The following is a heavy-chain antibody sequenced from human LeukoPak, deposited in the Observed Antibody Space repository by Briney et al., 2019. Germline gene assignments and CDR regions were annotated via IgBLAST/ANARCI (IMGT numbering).Heavy chain of an antibody. CDR2: ISSDGSSK. CDR3: ARSLEKATIRTSLDY. CDR1: GFTFSSYP. V-gene: IGHV3-30-3*01. J-gene: IGHJ4*02. Sequence: PGGSLRLSRAASGFTFSSYPIHWVRQAPGKGLEWVAVISSDGSSKYYADSVKVRFTISRGNSKNTLYLQMNSLRAEDTAVYYCARSLEKATIRTSLDYWGQGTLVAVSS. D-gene: IGHD5-24*01.